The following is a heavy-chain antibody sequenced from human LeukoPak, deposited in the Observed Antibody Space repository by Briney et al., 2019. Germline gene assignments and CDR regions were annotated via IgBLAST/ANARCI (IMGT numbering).Heavy chain of an antibody. CDR3: AKDTGYSYGPNIDY. CDR2: ISWNSGSI. CDR1: GFTLDDYA. Sequence: GRSLRLSCAASGFTLDDYAMHWVRQAPGKGLEWVSGISWNSGSIRYADSVKGRLTISRDNAKNSLYLQMNSLRAEDTAVYYCAKDTGYSYGPNIDYWGQGTLVTVSS. D-gene: IGHD5-18*01. V-gene: IGHV3-9*01. J-gene: IGHJ4*02.